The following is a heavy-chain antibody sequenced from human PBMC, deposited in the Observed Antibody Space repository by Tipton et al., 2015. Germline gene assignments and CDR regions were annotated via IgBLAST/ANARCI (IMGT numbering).Heavy chain of an antibody. CDR2: ISHSGST. CDR3: ARDLEHGMDV. Sequence: TLSLTCAVSAYSISTDYYWGWIRQPPGKGLEWIGTISHSGSTYYNPSLKSRGTISIDTSKNQFSLKLTSVTAADTAVYYCARDLEHGMDVWGQGTTVTVSS. J-gene: IGHJ6*02. V-gene: IGHV4-38-2*02. D-gene: IGHD5-24*01. CDR1: AYSISTDYY.